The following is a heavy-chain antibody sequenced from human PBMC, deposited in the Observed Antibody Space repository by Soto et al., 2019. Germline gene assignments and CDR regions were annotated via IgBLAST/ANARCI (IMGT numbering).Heavy chain of an antibody. CDR2: ISYDGSNK. D-gene: IGHD3-10*01. J-gene: IGHJ4*02. V-gene: IGHV3-30-3*01. CDR1: GFTFSSYA. CDR3: ARVEVSMVRGGGYFDY. Sequence: QVQLVESGGGVVQPGRSLRLSCAASGFTFSSYAMHWVRQAPGKGLGWVAVISYDGSNKYYADSVKGRFTISRDNSKNTLYLQMNSLRAEDTAVYYCARVEVSMVRGGGYFDYWGQGTLVTVSS.